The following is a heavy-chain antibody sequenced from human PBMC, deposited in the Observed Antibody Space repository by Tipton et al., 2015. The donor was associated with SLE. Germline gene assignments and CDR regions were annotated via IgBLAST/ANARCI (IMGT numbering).Heavy chain of an antibody. CDR3: ARARQQLDAFDI. CDR1: GGSFSGYY. D-gene: IGHD6-13*01. V-gene: IGHV4-34*01. CDR2: INHSGNT. Sequence: TLSLTCAVYGGSFSGYYWSWIRQPPGKGLEWIGEINHSGNTNYNPSLKSRVTISVDTSKNQFSLKLSSVTAADTAVYYCARARQQLDAFDIWGQGTMVTVSS. J-gene: IGHJ3*02.